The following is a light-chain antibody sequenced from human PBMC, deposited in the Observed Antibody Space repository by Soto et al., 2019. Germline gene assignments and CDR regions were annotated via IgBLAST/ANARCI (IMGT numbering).Light chain of an antibody. V-gene: IGLV2-14*01. CDR3: SSYTSSSTLYVV. J-gene: IGLJ2*01. CDR2: DVS. Sequence: QSALTQPASVSGSHGQSITLSCTGTSRDVGGYNYVSWYQQHPGKAPKLMIYDVSNRPSGVSNRFSGSKSVNTASLTISGLQAEDEADYYCSSYTSSSTLYVVFGGGTKLTVL. CDR1: SRDVGGYNY.